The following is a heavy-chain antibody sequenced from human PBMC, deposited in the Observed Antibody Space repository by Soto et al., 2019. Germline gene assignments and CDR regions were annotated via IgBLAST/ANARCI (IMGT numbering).Heavy chain of an antibody. CDR2: IYPGGSDT. V-gene: IGHV5-51*01. CDR3: ARLTRTGYYYYYGMDV. J-gene: IGHJ6*02. D-gene: IGHD4-17*01. Sequence: GESLKISCKGSGYSFTSYWIGWVRQMPGKGLEWMGIIYPGGSDTRYSPSFQGQVTISADKSISTAYLQWSSLKASDTAMYYCARLTRTGYYYYYGMDVWGQGTTVTVSS. CDR1: GYSFTSYW.